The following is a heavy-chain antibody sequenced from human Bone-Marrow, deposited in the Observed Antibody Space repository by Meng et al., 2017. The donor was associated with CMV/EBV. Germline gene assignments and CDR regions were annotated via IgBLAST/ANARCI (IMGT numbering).Heavy chain of an antibody. Sequence: GGSLRLSCAASGFTFSDYYMSWIRQAPGKGLEWVSYISSSSSTIYYADSVKGRFTISRDNAKNSLYLQMNSLRTEDTAVYFCAKDNGYTYGHASDYSGQGTLVTVSS. D-gene: IGHD5-12*01. V-gene: IGHV3-11*04. CDR1: GFTFSDYY. CDR2: ISSSSSTI. J-gene: IGHJ4*02. CDR3: AKDNGYTYGHASDY.